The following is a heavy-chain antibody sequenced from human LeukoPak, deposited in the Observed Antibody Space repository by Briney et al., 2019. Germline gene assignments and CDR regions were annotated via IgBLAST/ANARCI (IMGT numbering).Heavy chain of an antibody. D-gene: IGHD3-22*01. CDR1: GFTVSSNY. CDR3: AKDETYYYDSSGSYFDY. Sequence: GGSLRLSCAASGFTVSSNYMSWVRQAPGKGLEWVSVIYSGGSTYYADSVKGRFTISRDNSKNTLYLQMNSLRAEDTAVYYCAKDETYYYDSSGSYFDYWGQGTLVTVSS. J-gene: IGHJ4*02. CDR2: IYSGGST. V-gene: IGHV3-66*01.